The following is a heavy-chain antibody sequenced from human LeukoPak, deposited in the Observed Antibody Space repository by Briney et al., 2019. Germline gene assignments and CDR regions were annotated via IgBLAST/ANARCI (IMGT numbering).Heavy chain of an antibody. CDR2: IKGKTAAGAP. V-gene: IGHV3-15*01. CDR3: ITGDYDFWSGFYSPNHYFDY. Sequence: GGSLRLSCAASGFTFTSAWMSWVRQAPGKGLEWIGRIKGKTAAGAPDYVASVKGRFTISRDDSKNTLFLQMNSLKTEDTAVYYCITGDYDFWSGFYSPNHYFDYWGQGTLVTVSS. J-gene: IGHJ4*02. CDR1: GFTFTSAW. D-gene: IGHD3-3*01.